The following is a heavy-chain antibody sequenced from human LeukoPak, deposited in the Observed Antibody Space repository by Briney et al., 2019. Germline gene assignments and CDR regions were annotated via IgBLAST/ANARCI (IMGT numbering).Heavy chain of an antibody. D-gene: IGHD3-10*01. CDR1: GVSFNSYY. J-gene: IGHJ4*02. CDR2: INHSGTT. Sequence: PSETLSLTCAVYGVSFNSYYWTWIRQPPGKGLEWIGEINHSGTTNYNPSLKSRVTISVDTSKNQFSLKLSSVTAADTAVYYCARLSGYHGSGSFGYWGQGTLVTVSS. V-gene: IGHV4-34*01. CDR3: ARLSGYHGSGSFGY.